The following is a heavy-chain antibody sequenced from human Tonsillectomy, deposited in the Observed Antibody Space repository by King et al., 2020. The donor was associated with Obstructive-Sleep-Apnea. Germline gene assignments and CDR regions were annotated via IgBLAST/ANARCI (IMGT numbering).Heavy chain of an antibody. CDR1: GFTFSSYA. J-gene: IGHJ6*02. CDR3: AASNRLIMSGRRMDV. D-gene: IGHD3-16*02. CDR2: TPFHGTNQ. Sequence: VQLVESGGGVVQPGRSLRLSCAASGFTFSSYAMHWVRQAPGKGLEWVAFTPFHGTNQYSADSLKGRFTISRDNSKNTVYLQMNSLRVEDTAVYYCAASNRLIMSGRRMDVWGQGTTVTVSS. V-gene: IGHV3-30*04.